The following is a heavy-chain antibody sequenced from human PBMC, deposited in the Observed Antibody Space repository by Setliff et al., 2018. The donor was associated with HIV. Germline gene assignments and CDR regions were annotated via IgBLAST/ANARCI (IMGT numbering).Heavy chain of an antibody. CDR2: IRSKGYGSAT. CDR1: GFTFSGSA. Sequence: PGGSLRLSCAASGFTFSGSAMHWVRQASGKGLGWVGRIRSKGYGSATAYAASVKGRFTISRDDSKNTAYLQMDSLKTEDTAVYYCTRHSTDPWSLLDYWGQGTLVTVSS. J-gene: IGHJ4*02. D-gene: IGHD1-1*01. V-gene: IGHV3-73*01. CDR3: TRHSTDPWSLLDY.